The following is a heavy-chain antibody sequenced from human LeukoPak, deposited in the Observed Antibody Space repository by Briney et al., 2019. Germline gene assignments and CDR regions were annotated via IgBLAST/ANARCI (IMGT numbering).Heavy chain of an antibody. D-gene: IGHD3-10*01. CDR1: GFTFSSYG. V-gene: IGHV3-33*01. Sequence: PGGSLRLSCAASGFTFSSYGMHWVRQAPGKGLEWVAVIWYDGSNKYYADSVKGRFTISRDNSKNTLYLQMNSLRAEDTAVYYCARGRITMVRGVIIQGYYGMDVWGQGTTVTVSS. CDR3: ARGRITMVRGVIIQGYYGMDV. CDR2: IWYDGSNK. J-gene: IGHJ6*02.